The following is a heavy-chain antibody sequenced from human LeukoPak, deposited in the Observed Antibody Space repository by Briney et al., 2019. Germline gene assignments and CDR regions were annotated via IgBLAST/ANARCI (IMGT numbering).Heavy chain of an antibody. Sequence: GASVKVSCKASGGTFSSYAISWVRQAPGQGLEWMGRIIPILGIANYAQKFQGRVTITADKSTSTAYMELSSLRSEDTAVYYCARAWYSGSYHANWYFDLWGRGTLVTVSS. CDR3: ARAWYSGSYHANWYFDL. CDR1: GGTFSSYA. V-gene: IGHV1-69*04. J-gene: IGHJ2*01. CDR2: IIPILGIA. D-gene: IGHD1-26*01.